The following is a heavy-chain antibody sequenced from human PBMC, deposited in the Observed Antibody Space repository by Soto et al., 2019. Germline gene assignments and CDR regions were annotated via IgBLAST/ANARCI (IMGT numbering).Heavy chain of an antibody. Sequence: QVQLQESGPGLVKPSQTLSLTCTVSGGSISSGGYYWSWIRQHPGKGLEWIGYIYDSGNTYYNPSLKSRVTISVDTSKNQFSLKRSSVTAADTAVYYCAREEGGGYDHRWFDPWGQGTLVTVSS. CDR3: AREEGGGYDHRWFDP. V-gene: IGHV4-31*03. D-gene: IGHD5-12*01. J-gene: IGHJ5*02. CDR1: GGSISSGGYY. CDR2: IYDSGNT.